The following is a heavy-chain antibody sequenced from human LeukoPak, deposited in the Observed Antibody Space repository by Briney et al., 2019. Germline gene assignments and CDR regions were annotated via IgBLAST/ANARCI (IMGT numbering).Heavy chain of an antibody. CDR1: GGSISSYY. CDR2: IYYSRGT. J-gene: IGHJ4*02. CDR3: AGHYGLGPFDY. D-gene: IGHD3-16*01. V-gene: IGHV4-59*08. Sequence: SETLSLTCTVSGGSISSYYWSWIRPPPGKGLEWIGYIYYSRGTNYNPSLKSRATISVDTSKNQFSLRLSSVTAADTAVYYCAGHYGLGPFDYWGQGTLVTVSS.